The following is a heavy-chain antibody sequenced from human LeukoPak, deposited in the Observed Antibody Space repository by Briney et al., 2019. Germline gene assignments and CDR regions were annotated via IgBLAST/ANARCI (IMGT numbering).Heavy chain of an antibody. CDR2: IYYSGNT. CDR3: ARGIGQWLAFDY. V-gene: IGHV4-61*01. D-gene: IGHD6-19*01. Sequence: SETLSLTCTVSGGSFNIRSYYWSSIRQPPGWRVEGIGHIYYSGNTNYNPSLKSRVTISVETSKNPFSLKLNSVAAADTAVYCCARGIGQWLAFDYWGQGTPVSVSS. J-gene: IGHJ4*02. CDR1: GGSFNIRSYY.